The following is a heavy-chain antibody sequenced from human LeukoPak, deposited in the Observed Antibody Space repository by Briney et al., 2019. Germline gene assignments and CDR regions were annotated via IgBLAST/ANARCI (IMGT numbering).Heavy chain of an antibody. CDR3: ARDYWWELPVY. CDR2: IYSGGST. CDR1: GFTVSSSY. J-gene: IGHJ4*02. Sequence: PGGSLRLSCAAAGFTVSSSYMSWVRQAPGKGLEWVSVIYSGGSTYYADSVKGRFTISRDNSKNTLYLQMNSLRVEDTAVYYCARDYWWELPVYWGQGTLVTVSS. D-gene: IGHD1-26*01. V-gene: IGHV3-53*01.